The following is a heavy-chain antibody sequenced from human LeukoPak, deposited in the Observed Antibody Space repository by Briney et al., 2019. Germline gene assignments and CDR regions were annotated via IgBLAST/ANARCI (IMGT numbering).Heavy chain of an antibody. D-gene: IGHD3-3*01. J-gene: IGHJ3*02. CDR3: ARDAPPEWLLEHDAFDI. CDR1: GFTFSSYA. CDR2: ISYDGSNK. Sequence: GGSLRLSCAVSGFTFSSYAMHWVRQAPGKGLEWVAVISYDGSNKYYADSVKGRFTISRDNSKNTLYLQMNSLRAEDTAVYYCARDAPPEWLLEHDAFDIWGQGTMVTVSS. V-gene: IGHV3-30-3*01.